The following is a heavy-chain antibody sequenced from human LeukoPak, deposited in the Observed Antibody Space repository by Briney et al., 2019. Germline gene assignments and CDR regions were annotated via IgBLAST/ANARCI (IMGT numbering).Heavy chain of an antibody. CDR1: GFTFNSYW. Sequence: GGSLRLSCAASGFTFNSYWMSWVRQAPGKGLEWISGISGSGASTYYADSVKGRFTISRDDSRNTLYLQMNSLRGDDTAVYYCAKDVGKWESLHFFDYWGQGTLVTVSS. V-gene: IGHV3-23*01. D-gene: IGHD1-26*01. CDR3: AKDVGKWESLHFFDY. CDR2: ISGSGAST. J-gene: IGHJ4*02.